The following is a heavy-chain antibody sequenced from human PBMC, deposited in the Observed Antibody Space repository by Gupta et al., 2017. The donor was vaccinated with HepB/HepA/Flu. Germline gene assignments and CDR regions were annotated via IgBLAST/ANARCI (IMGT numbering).Heavy chain of an antibody. CDR3: AKNQQLVISYGMDV. Sequence: QVQLVTSGGGVVPPGRSLRLSCAASGFTFNSYGMHWVRQVPGKGLELVAVISYDGSSQYYADSVKGRFTISRDNSKNTLYLQMNSLRAEDTAVYYCAKNQQLVISYGMDVWGQGTTVTVSS. CDR2: ISYDGSSQ. J-gene: IGHJ6*02. CDR1: GFTFNSYG. D-gene: IGHD6-13*01. V-gene: IGHV3-30*18.